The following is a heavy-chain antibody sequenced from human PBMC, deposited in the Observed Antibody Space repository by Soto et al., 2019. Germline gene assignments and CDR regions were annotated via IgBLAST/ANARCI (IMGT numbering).Heavy chain of an antibody. D-gene: IGHD3-16*01. J-gene: IGHJ4*02. CDR3: ARQDYDYIWGSQIIISPFDY. CDR2: IYYSGST. CDR1: GGSISSSSYY. Sequence: SETLSLTCTVSGGSISSSSYYWGWIRQPPGKGLEWIGSIYYSGSTYYNPSLKSRVTISVDTSKNQFSLKLSSVTAADTAVYYCARQDYDYIWGSQIIISPFDYWGQGTLVTVSS. V-gene: IGHV4-39*01.